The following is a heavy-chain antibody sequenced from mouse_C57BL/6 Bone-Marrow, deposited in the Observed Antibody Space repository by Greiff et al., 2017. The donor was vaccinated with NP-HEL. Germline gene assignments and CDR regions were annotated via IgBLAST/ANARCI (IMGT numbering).Heavy chain of an antibody. CDR3: AKSAYYSNYPFAY. CDR1: GYTFTRYW. V-gene: IGHV1-64*01. J-gene: IGHJ2*01. Sequence: QVQLQQPGAELVKPGASVKLSCKASGYTFTRYWMHWVKQRPGQGLEWIGMIHPNSGSTNYNEKFKSKATLTVDKSSSTAYMQLSSLTSEDSAVYYCAKSAYYSNYPFAYWGQGTTLTVAS. CDR2: IHPNSGST. D-gene: IGHD2-5*01.